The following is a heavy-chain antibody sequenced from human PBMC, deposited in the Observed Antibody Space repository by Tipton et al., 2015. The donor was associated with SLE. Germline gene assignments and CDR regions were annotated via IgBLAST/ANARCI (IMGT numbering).Heavy chain of an antibody. CDR2: IYYSGGT. D-gene: IGHD3-16*01. V-gene: IGHV4-61*01. J-gene: IGHJ3*02. CDR1: GGSVSSGSYY. CDR3: ARDHLGEAFDI. Sequence: TLSLTCTVSGGSVSSGSYYWSWIRQPPGKGLEWIGYIYYSGGTKYNPSLKSRVTISVDTSKNQFSLKLSSVTAADTAVYYCARDHLGEAFDIWGQGTMVTVSS.